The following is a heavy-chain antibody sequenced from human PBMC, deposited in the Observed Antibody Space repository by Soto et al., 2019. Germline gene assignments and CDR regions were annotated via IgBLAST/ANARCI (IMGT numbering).Heavy chain of an antibody. J-gene: IGHJ4*02. Sequence: SETLSLTCAVYGVSFSGYYWIWIRQPPGKGLEWIGEINHSGSTNYNPSLKSRVTISVDTSKNQFSLKLSSVTAADTAVYYCARATIWGSYRYPYYSDYWGQGTLVTVSS. CDR1: GVSFSGYY. CDR3: ARATIWGSYRYPYYSDY. CDR2: INHSGST. V-gene: IGHV4-34*01. D-gene: IGHD3-16*02.